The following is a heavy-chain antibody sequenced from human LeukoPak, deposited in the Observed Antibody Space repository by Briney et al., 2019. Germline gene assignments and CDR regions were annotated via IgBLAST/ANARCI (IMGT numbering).Heavy chain of an antibody. CDR3: ARGRVGYCSSTSCYTFDY. D-gene: IGHD2-2*02. CDR2: IWYDGSNK. Sequence: GGSLRLSCAASGFTFSSYGMPWVRQAPGKGLEWVAVIWYDGSNKYYADSVKGRSTISRDNSKNTLYLQMNSLRAEDTAVYYCARGRVGYCSSTSCYTFDYWGQGTLVTVSS. CDR1: GFTFSSYG. V-gene: IGHV3-33*01. J-gene: IGHJ4*02.